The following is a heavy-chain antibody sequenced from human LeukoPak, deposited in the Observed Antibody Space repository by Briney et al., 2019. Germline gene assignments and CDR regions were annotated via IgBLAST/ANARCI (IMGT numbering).Heavy chain of an antibody. J-gene: IGHJ4*02. CDR2: ISYDGSNK. D-gene: IGHD4-17*01. Sequence: GRSLRLSCAASGFTFSSYAMHWVRQAPGKGLEWVAVISYDGSNKYYADSVKGRFTISRDNSKNTLYLQMNSLRAEDTAVYYCAKGRGDSTGYFDYWGQGTLVTVSS. CDR1: GFTFSSYA. V-gene: IGHV3-30*04. CDR3: AKGRGDSTGYFDY.